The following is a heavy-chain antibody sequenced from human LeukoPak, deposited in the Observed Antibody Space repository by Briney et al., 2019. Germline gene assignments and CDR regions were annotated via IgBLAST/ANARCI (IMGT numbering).Heavy chain of an antibody. Sequence: GASVKVPCKASGYTFTSYGISWVRQAPGQGLEWMGWISAYNGNTNYAQKLQGRVTMTTDTSTSTAYMELRSLRSDDTAVYYCARDIAAAGNDAFDIWGQGTMVTVSS. CDR1: GYTFTSYG. V-gene: IGHV1-18*01. CDR3: ARDIAAAGNDAFDI. D-gene: IGHD6-13*01. CDR2: ISAYNGNT. J-gene: IGHJ3*02.